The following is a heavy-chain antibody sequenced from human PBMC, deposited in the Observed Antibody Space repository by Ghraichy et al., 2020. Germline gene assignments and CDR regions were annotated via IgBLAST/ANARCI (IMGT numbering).Heavy chain of an antibody. Sequence: GGSLRLSCAASGFTFSDYYMSWIRQAPGKGLEWVSYISSSGSTIYYADSVKGRFTISRDNAKNSLYLQMNSLRAEDTAVYYCARDLRRYDSSGYYTSGSPDYWGQGTLVTVSS. CDR2: ISSSGSTI. D-gene: IGHD3-22*01. CDR1: GFTFSDYY. CDR3: ARDLRRYDSSGYYTSGSPDY. V-gene: IGHV3-11*01. J-gene: IGHJ4*02.